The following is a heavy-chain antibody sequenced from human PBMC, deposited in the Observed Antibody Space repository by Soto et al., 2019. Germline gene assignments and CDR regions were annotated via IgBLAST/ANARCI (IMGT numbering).Heavy chain of an antibody. D-gene: IGHD3-16*01. V-gene: IGHV3-30-3*01. CDR1: GFTFSSYS. J-gene: IGHJ4*02. CDR2: ISFDGANK. CDR3: ARDQYSQSYGFPGY. Sequence: GGSLRLSCAASGFTFSSYSLYWVRQAPGKGLEWVAVISFDGANKYSADSVKGRFTISRDNPKNTVYLQMNSLTRDDSAVYFCARDQYSQSYGFPGYWGQGTLVTVSS.